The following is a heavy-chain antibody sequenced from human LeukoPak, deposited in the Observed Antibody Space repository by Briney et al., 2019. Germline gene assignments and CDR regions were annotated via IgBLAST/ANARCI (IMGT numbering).Heavy chain of an antibody. CDR2: IYYSGST. J-gene: IGHJ4*02. CDR1: GGSISSGDHY. Sequence: PSQTLSLTCSVSGGSISSGDHYWSWIRQPPGKGLEWIRYIYYSGSTYYNPSLKSRVTMSVDTSKNQFSLKLSSVTAADTAVYYCARGLDSSGYYSDWDYWGQGTLVTVSS. CDR3: ARGLDSSGYYSDWDY. V-gene: IGHV4-30-4*08. D-gene: IGHD3-22*01.